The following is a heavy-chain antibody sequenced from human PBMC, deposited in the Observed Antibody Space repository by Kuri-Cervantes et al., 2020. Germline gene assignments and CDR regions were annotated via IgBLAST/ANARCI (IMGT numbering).Heavy chain of an antibody. V-gene: IGHV3-30*18. J-gene: IGHJ6*02. D-gene: IGHD3-22*01. CDR3: AKALYDSSGFYYYYYGMDV. CDR2: ISHDGSNK. CDR1: GFTFSSYG. Sequence: LSLTCAASGFTFSSYGMHWVRQAPGKGLEWVAVISHDGSNKYYADSVKGRFTISRDNSKNTLYLQMNSLRAEDTAVYYCAKALYDSSGFYYYYYGMDVWGQGTTVTVSS.